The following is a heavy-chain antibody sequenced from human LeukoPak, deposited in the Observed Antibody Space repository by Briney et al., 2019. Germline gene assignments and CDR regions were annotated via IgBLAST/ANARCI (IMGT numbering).Heavy chain of an antibody. CDR3: HTIRSSWTYYFDY. CDR1: GFTFDDYG. D-gene: IGHD6-13*01. CDR2: INWNGGST. Sequence: GGSLRLSCAASGFTFDDYGMSWVRQAPGKGLEWVSGINWNGGSTGYADSVKGRFTISRDNAKNSLYLQMNSLRAEDTAVYYCHTIRSSWTYYFDYWGQGTLVTVSS. V-gene: IGHV3-20*04. J-gene: IGHJ4*02.